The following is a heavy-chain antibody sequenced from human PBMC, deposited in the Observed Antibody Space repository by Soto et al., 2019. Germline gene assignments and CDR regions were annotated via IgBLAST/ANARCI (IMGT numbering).Heavy chain of an antibody. CDR2: ISGSGGSTYSVDSSGAGGIT. D-gene: IGHD6-13*01. CDR3: AKADRSSWYDSSTFDH. J-gene: IGHJ5*02. V-gene: IGHV3-23*01. CDR1: ALTFDNYA. Sequence: EVLLLESGGGLVQPGGSLRLSCEASALTFDNYAMSWVRQAPGKGLELVSSISGSGGSTYSVDSSGAGGITYYAEFVKGRFIISIDDSKHTLYLQMNSLRGEDTAVYFCAKADRSSWYDSSTFDHWGQGTLVTVSS.